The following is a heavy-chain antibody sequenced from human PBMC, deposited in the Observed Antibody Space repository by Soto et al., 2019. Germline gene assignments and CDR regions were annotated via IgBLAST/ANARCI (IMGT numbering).Heavy chain of an antibody. V-gene: IGHV1-18*04. J-gene: IGHJ6*02. D-gene: IGHD3-16*01. CDR3: ARSWVTGKGGMDV. CDR1: GYTFTSYG. CDR2: INGYTGNT. Sequence: QVQLVQSGAEVKKPGASVKVSCKASGYTFTSYGFSWVRQAPGQGLEWMGWINGYTGNTNYAQKVQGRVTMTTDTSTSTAHMELWSLISDDTAVYYCARSWVTGKGGMDVWGQGTTVTVSS.